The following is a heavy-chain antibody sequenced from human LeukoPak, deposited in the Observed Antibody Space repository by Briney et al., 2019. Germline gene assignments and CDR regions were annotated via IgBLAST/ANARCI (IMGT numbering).Heavy chain of an antibody. J-gene: IGHJ5*02. V-gene: IGHV1-2*02. CDR2: INPNSDST. CDR1: GYTFTVCY. Sequence: ASVTLLCTASGYTFTVCYMHWVRHPPGQGLEWMGWINPNSDSTNYAQKFQGRVTMTRDTSISTAYRVLSRLRSDDTAVYYCARGRTVVVAATPRFYHWGQGTLVTVSS. CDR3: ARGRTVVVAATPRFYH. D-gene: IGHD2-15*01.